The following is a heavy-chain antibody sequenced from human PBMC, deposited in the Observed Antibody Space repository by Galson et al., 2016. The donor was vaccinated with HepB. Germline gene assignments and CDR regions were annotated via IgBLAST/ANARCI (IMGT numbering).Heavy chain of an antibody. Sequence: SVKVSCKASGYTFTSYGIRWVRQAPGQGLEWMGWISAYNGNTTYAQKLQGRITMTTDTSTSTAYMELRSLRSDDTAVYYCARKIRNIVVLSAAFLFHYYGMDVWGQGTTVTGSS. J-gene: IGHJ6*02. D-gene: IGHD2-2*01. CDR1: GYTFTSYG. CDR2: ISAYNGNT. V-gene: IGHV1-18*01. CDR3: ARKIRNIVVLSAAFLFHYYGMDV.